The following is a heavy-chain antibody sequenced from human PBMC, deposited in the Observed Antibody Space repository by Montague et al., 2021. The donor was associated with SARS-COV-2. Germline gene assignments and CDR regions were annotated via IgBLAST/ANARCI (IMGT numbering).Heavy chain of an antibody. J-gene: IGHJ4*02. CDR3: ARGSTVTHY. CDR1: GGSFSGYY. CDR2: INHSGST. D-gene: IGHD4-17*01. V-gene: IGHV4-34*01. Sequence: SETLSLTCAVYGGSFSGYYWSWIRQPPGKGLEWIGEINHSGSTNYNPSLKSRVTVSVDTSKNQFSLKLSSVTAADTAVYYCARGSTVTHYWGQGTLVTVSS.